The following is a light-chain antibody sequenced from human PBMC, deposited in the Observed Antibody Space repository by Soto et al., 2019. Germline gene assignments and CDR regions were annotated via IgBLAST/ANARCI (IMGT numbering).Light chain of an antibody. CDR3: QQYGSSPLT. CDR1: QTVSSNY. CDR2: GAS. V-gene: IGKV3-20*01. Sequence: EIVLTQSPGTLSLSPGERATLSCRASQTVSSNYLAWYQQKPGQAPRFPIYGASSRATGIPDRFSGSGSGADITLTISRLEPEDFAVYYCQQYGSSPLTFGGGTNVEIK. J-gene: IGKJ4*01.